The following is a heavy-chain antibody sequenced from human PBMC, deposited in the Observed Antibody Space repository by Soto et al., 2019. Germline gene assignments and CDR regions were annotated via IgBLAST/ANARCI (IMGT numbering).Heavy chain of an antibody. Sequence: QPGGSLRLSCEVSGFTFGDYWMHWVRQAPGKGLEWVSRVDSDGNGATYADSVRGRFTISRDNAKNTLYLQITGLGVEDTAMYYCARGKYIGSYYFDSWGQGTPVTVSS. CDR3: ARGKYIGSYYFDS. J-gene: IGHJ4*02. CDR2: VDSDGNGA. V-gene: IGHV3-74*01. CDR1: GFTFGDYW. D-gene: IGHD1-26*01.